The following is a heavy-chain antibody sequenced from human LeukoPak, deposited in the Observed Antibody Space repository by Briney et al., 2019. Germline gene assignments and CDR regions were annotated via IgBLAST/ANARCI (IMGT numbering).Heavy chain of an antibody. CDR1: GGSISTYY. D-gene: IGHD1-26*01. Sequence: SETLSLTCTVSGGSISTYYWTWIRQPPGKGLEGIGYIYFSGSTSYNPSLKSRVTISADTSKNYFSLRLSSATAADTAVYYCATCDVGVCAYWGQGTLVTVSS. CDR2: IYFSGST. V-gene: IGHV4-59*01. CDR3: ATCDVGVCAY. J-gene: IGHJ4*02.